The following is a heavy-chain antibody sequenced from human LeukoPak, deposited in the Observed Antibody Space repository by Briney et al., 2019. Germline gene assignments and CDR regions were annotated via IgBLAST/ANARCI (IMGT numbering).Heavy chain of an antibody. D-gene: IGHD6-6*01. J-gene: IGHJ6*03. CDR3: ARDFSSSSTVYYYYYMDV. Sequence: PGGSLRLSCTVSGFTVSTNSMSWVRQAPGKGLEWIGTISYSGTTYYSPSLKSRVTISLDTSKNQFSLKLSSVTAADTAIYYCARDFSSSSTVYYYYYMDVWGKGTTVTVSS. CDR2: ISYSGTT. V-gene: IGHV4-59*02. CDR1: GFTVSTNS.